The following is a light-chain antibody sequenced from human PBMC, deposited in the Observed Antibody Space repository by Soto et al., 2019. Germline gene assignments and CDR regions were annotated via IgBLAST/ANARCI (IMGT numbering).Light chain of an antibody. Sequence: QSVLTQPASVSGSPGQSTTISCTGTSSDVGGYNYVSWYQQHPGKAPKLMIYDVSNRPSGVSSRFSGSKSGNTASLTISGLQAEDEADYYCGSFTSSSTRVFGAGTKVTVL. V-gene: IGLV2-14*03. CDR1: SSDVGGYNY. CDR3: GSFTSSSTRV. CDR2: DVS. J-gene: IGLJ1*01.